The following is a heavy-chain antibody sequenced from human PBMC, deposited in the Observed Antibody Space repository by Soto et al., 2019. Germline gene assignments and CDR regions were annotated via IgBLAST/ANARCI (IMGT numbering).Heavy chain of an antibody. Sequence: PGGSLRLSCAASGFTFSSYGMHWVRQAPGKGLEWVAVIWYDGSNKYYADSVKGRFTISRDNSKNTLYLQMNSLRAEDTAVYYCARDGYCSGGSCYSVPHFEFWGRGILVTVSS. D-gene: IGHD2-15*01. CDR3: ARDGYCSGGSCYSVPHFEF. CDR1: GFTFSSYG. J-gene: IGHJ4*02. V-gene: IGHV3-33*01. CDR2: IWYDGSNK.